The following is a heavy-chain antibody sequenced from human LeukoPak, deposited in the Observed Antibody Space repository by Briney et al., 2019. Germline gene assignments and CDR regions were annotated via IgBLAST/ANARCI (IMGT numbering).Heavy chain of an antibody. CDR1: GFTFVSHW. Sequence: PGGSLRLSCAASGFTFVSHWMNWVRQAPGKGPXXXXXIKQDGGEKYYVDSVKGRFTISRDNARNSLNLQMNSLRPEDTAVYYCARGMTLAANWFDAWGQGTLVTVSS. V-gene: IGHV3-7*05. J-gene: IGHJ5*02. CDR3: ARGMTLAANWFDA. CDR2: IKQDGGEK.